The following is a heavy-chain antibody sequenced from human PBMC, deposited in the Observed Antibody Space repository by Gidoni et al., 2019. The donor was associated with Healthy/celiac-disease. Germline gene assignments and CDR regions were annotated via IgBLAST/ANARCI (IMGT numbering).Heavy chain of an antibody. CDR1: GFTFSSYG. V-gene: IGHV3-30*18. D-gene: IGHD2-2*01. J-gene: IGHJ6*03. Sequence: QVQLVESGGGVVQPGRSLRHSCAASGFTFSSYGMHWVRQAPGKGLEWVAVISYDGSNKYYADSVKGRFTISRDNSKNTLYLQMNSLRAEDTAVYYCAKDGTIVVVPAANYYYYYMDVWGKGTTVTVSS. CDR3: AKDGTIVVVPAANYYYYYMDV. CDR2: ISYDGSNK.